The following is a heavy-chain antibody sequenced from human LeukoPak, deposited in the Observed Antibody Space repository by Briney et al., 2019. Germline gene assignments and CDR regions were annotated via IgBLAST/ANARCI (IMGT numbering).Heavy chain of an antibody. CDR2: IGTAGDT. D-gene: IGHD3-10*02. CDR1: GFTFSSYD. Sequence: GGSLRLSCAASGFTFSSYDMHWVRQATGKGLEWVSAIGTAGDTYYPGSVKGRFTISRENAKNSLYLQMNSLRAGDTAVYYCAELGITMIGGVWGKGTTVTISS. V-gene: IGHV3-13*01. J-gene: IGHJ6*04. CDR3: AELGITMIGGV.